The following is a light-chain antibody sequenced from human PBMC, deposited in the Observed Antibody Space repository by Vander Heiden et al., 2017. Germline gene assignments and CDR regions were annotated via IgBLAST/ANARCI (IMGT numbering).Light chain of an antibody. CDR2: ETT. CDR1: NGGVTPGHH. CDR3: LLSFSGGRGV. J-gene: IGLJ3*02. V-gene: IGLV7-46*01. Sequence: QAVVTQEPSLTVSSGGTVTITCGCNNGGVTPGHHPYWFQQKPGQAPRTLISETTTKHSWTPARFSGSLLGGKAALTLSGAQPEDEADYYCLLSFSGGRGVFGGGTKLTV.